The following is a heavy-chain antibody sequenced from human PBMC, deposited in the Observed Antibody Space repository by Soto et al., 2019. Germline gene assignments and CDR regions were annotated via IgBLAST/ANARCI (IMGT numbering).Heavy chain of an antibody. V-gene: IGHV3-23*01. CDR1: GFTFSSYA. CDR3: AKNTMVRGVITH. Sequence: GGSLRVSCAASGFTFSSYAMSWVRQAPGKGLEWVSAISGSGGSTYYADSVKGRFTISRDNSKNTLYLQMNSLRAEDTAVYYCAKNTMVRGVITHWGQGTLVTVSS. D-gene: IGHD3-10*01. J-gene: IGHJ4*02. CDR2: ISGSGGST.